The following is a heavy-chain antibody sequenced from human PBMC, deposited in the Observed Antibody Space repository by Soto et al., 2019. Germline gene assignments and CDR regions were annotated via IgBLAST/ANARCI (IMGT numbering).Heavy chain of an antibody. V-gene: IGHV3-30-3*01. D-gene: IGHD3-16*02. CDR2: ISYDGSNK. J-gene: IGHJ4*02. CDR1: GFTFSSYA. Sequence: QVQLVESGGGVVQPGRSLRLSCAASGFTFSSYAMHWVRQAPGKGLEWVAVISYDGSNKYYADSVKGRFTISRDNSRNTLYLQMNSLRAEDTAVYYCARGQRVLRLGELSLFDYWGQGTLVTVSS. CDR3: ARGQRVLRLGELSLFDY.